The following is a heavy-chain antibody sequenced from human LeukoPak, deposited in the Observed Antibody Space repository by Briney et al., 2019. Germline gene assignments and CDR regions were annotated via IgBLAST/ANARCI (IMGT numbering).Heavy chain of an antibody. CDR2: ISGSGGSI. J-gene: IGHJ4*02. CDR3: AKAIPATAIRYFDY. D-gene: IGHD2-21*02. V-gene: IGHV3-23*01. Sequence: GGSLRLSCAASGFSFSGYAMSWVRQAPGKGLEWVSAISGSGGSIYYADSVKGRFTISRDNSKNTLYLQMNSLRADDTAVYYCAKAIPATAIRYFDYWGQGTLVTVSS. CDR1: GFSFSGYA.